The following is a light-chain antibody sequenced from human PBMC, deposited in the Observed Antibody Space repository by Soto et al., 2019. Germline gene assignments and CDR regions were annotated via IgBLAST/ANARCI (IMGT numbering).Light chain of an antibody. CDR2: GAS. V-gene: IGKV3-20*01. CDR3: QQYSKWPLT. J-gene: IGKJ4*01. CDR1: QTVSRSY. Sequence: EIVLTQSPGTLSLSPGERATLSCRASQTVSRSYIAWYQQKPGQAPRPLIYGASSGATVIPTRFSGSGSGTEFILTISSLQSEDFAVYYCQQYSKWPLTFGGGTKVDIK.